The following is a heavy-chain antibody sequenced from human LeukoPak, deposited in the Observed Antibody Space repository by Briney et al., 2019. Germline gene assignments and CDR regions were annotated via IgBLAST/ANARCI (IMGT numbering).Heavy chain of an antibody. CDR1: GDSVSSNTAG. V-gene: IGHV6-1*01. Sequence: SQTLSLTCAISGDSVSSNTAGWHWIGQSPSRGLEWLGRTYYRSKWYHDYAISVRSRITISSDTSKNQSSLQLNSVTPEDTAVYYCARGGTYSGYDFVPWGQGTLVTVSS. CDR3: ARGGTYSGYDFVP. J-gene: IGHJ5*02. CDR2: TYYRSKWYH. D-gene: IGHD5-12*01.